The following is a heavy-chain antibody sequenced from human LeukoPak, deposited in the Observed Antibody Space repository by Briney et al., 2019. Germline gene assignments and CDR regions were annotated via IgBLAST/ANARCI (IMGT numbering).Heavy chain of an antibody. Sequence: SQTLSLPCAVSGGSISSGGYSWSWIRQPPGKGLEWIGYIYHSGSTYYNPSLKSRVTISVDRSKNQFSLKLSSVTAADTAVYYCARGTYDSSGYYCRDQGYYFDYWGQGTLVTVSS. D-gene: IGHD3-22*01. CDR1: GGSISSGGYS. V-gene: IGHV4-30-2*01. CDR3: ARGTYDSSGYYCRDQGYYFDY. CDR2: IYHSGST. J-gene: IGHJ4*02.